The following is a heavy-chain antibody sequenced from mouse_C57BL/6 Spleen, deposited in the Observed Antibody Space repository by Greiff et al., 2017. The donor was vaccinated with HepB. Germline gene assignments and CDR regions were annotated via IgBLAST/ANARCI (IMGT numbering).Heavy chain of an antibody. CDR3: ARHLFYYGSSQGYYFDY. Sequence: DVKLQESGPELVKPGASVKMSCKASGYTFTDYNMHWVKQSHGKSLEWIGYINPNNGGTSYNQKFKGKATLTVNKSSSTAYMELRSLTSEDSAVYYCARHLFYYGSSQGYYFDYWGQGTTLTVSS. D-gene: IGHD1-1*01. V-gene: IGHV1-22*01. CDR2: INPNNGGT. J-gene: IGHJ2*01. CDR1: GYTFTDYN.